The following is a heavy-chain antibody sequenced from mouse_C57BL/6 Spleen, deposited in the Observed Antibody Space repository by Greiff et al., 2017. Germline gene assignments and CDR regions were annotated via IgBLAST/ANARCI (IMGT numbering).Heavy chain of an antibody. J-gene: IGHJ4*01. V-gene: IGHV5-4*01. D-gene: IGHD1-1*01. CDR1: GFTFSSYA. CDR3: ARDQGFITTVVARDYAMDY. CDR2: ISDGGSYT. Sequence: EVQLVESGGGLVKPGGSLKLSCAASGFTFSSYAMSWVRQTPEKRLEWVATISDGGSYTYYPDNVKGRFTISRDNAKNNLYLQMSHLKSEDTAMYYCARDQGFITTVVARDYAMDYWGQGTSVTVSS.